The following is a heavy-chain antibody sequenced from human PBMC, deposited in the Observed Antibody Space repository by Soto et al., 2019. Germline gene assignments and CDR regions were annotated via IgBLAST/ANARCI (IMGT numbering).Heavy chain of an antibody. Sequence: QVQPQQWGAGLLKPSETLSLTCAIYGSSFSPYYWGWVRQPPGKGLEWIGEVNLSGHTNYNPSLKSRVTISVDASKNQFSLRLTSLTAADTAIYYCARSPTFYNYEWGNSTYWAQGTLVTVSS. J-gene: IGHJ4*02. CDR3: ARSPTFYNYEWGNSTY. D-gene: IGHD3-16*01. CDR1: GSSFSPYY. CDR2: VNLSGHT. V-gene: IGHV4-34*02.